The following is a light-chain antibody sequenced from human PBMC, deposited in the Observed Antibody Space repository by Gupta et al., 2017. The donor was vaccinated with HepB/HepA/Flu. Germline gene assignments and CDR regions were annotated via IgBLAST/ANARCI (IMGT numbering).Light chain of an antibody. J-gene: IGKJ1*01. Sequence: EGVMTQSPLSLPVTLGQSASISCKSSQSLVHTDVYIYLNWFHQRPGQSPRRLMYKVSTRDSGVPDRFSGSGSGTDFTLKSSKVEAEDVGVYYCMQGTFWRTFGQGTKVEI. CDR2: KVS. CDR1: QSLVHTDVYIY. CDR3: MQGTFWRT. V-gene: IGKV2-30*02.